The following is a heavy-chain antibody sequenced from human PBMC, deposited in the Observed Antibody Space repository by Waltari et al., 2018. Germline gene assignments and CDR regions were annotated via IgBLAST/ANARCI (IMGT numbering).Heavy chain of an antibody. CDR1: GGSLTSSSYY. CDR2: LYHIGTT. V-gene: IGHV4-39*07. D-gene: IGHD3-9*01. J-gene: IGHJ3*02. Sequence: QLHLQESGPGLVKPSETLSLTGTVAGGSLTSSSYYWAGTRQSPGKGLEWIGHLYHIGTTFYNPSLKSRVTMSLDPSKNQFSLKLSSVTAADTAVYYCARAMRYYDILTGPSDALDIWGQGTMVTVSS. CDR3: ARAMRYYDILTGPSDALDI.